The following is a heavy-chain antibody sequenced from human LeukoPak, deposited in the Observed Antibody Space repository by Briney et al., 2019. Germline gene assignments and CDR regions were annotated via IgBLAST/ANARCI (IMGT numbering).Heavy chain of an antibody. D-gene: IGHD2/OR15-2a*01. CDR1: GGSISSNNYF. CDR3: ARQSVALTFYAFDY. J-gene: IGHJ4*02. Sequence: SETLSLTCTVSGGSISSNNYFWGWIRQPPGKGLEWIGSLYYSGSTYYNPSLKSRLTISVDTSKNQLSLKLSSVTAADTAVYYCARQSVALTFYAFDYWGQGTLVTVSS. CDR2: LYYSGST. V-gene: IGHV4-39*01.